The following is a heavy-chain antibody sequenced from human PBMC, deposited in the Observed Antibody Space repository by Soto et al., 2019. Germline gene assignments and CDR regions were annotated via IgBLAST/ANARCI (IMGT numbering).Heavy chain of an antibody. Sequence: LRLSFAASGFTFSSYEMNWVRQAAGKGLEWVSYISSSGSTIYYADSVKGRFTISRDNAKNSLYLQMNSLRAEDTAVYYCARDTPVEYSSSSPSGMDVWGQGTTVTVSS. V-gene: IGHV3-48*03. D-gene: IGHD6-6*01. CDR1: GFTFSSYE. J-gene: IGHJ6*02. CDR2: ISSSGSTI. CDR3: ARDTPVEYSSSSPSGMDV.